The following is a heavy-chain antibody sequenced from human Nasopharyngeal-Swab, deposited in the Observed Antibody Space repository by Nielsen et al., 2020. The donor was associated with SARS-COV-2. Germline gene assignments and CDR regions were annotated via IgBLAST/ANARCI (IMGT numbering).Heavy chain of an antibody. D-gene: IGHD2-15*01. Sequence: GGSLRLSCVASGFDFSSYWMNWVRQVPGKGLVWVSRISGDGSATSYADSVQGRFTISRDNARNTVFLQMSSLREEDTAVYYCEGIWSSNDAFDIWGQGTMVTVSS. V-gene: IGHV3-74*01. CDR1: GFDFSSYW. CDR2: ISGDGSAT. CDR3: EGIWSSNDAFDI. J-gene: IGHJ3*02.